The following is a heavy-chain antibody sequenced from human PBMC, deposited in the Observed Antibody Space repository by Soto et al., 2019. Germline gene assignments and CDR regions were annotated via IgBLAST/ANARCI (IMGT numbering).Heavy chain of an antibody. Sequence: GGSLRLSCAASGFTFSSYAMSWVRQAPGKGLEWVSAISGSGGSTYYADSVKGRFTISRDNSKNTLYLQMNSLRAEDAAVYYCAKVTSEFYYYDGMDVWGQGTTVTVSS. CDR3: AKVTSEFYYYDGMDV. CDR2: ISGSGGST. CDR1: GFTFSSYA. J-gene: IGHJ6*02. V-gene: IGHV3-23*01.